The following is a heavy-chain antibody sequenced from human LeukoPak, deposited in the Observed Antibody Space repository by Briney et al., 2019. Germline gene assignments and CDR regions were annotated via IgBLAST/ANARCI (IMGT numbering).Heavy chain of an antibody. CDR3: ARDNPGTYYDFWSGCPPKGLDY. J-gene: IGHJ4*02. V-gene: IGHV3-7*01. D-gene: IGHD3-3*01. Sequence: GGSLRLSCAASGFTFSSYWMSWVRQAPGKGLEWVANIKQDGSEKYYVDSVKGRFIISRDNAKNSLYLQMNSLRAEDTAVYYCARDNPGTYYDFWSGCPPKGLDYWGQGTLVTVSS. CDR2: IKQDGSEK. CDR1: GFTFSSYW.